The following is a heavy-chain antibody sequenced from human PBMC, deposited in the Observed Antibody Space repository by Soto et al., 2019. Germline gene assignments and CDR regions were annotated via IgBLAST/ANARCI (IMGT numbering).Heavy chain of an antibody. J-gene: IGHJ4*02. CDR1: GFTFSSYG. V-gene: IGHV3-30*18. CDR3: AKSYSSWYAGVDY. CDR2: ISYDGSNK. D-gene: IGHD6-13*01. Sequence: PGGSLRLSCAASGFTFSSYGMHWVRQAPGKGLEWVAVISYDGSNKYYADSVKGRFTISRDNSKNTLYLQMNSLRAEDTAVYYCAKSYSSWYAGVDYWGQGTLDTVSS.